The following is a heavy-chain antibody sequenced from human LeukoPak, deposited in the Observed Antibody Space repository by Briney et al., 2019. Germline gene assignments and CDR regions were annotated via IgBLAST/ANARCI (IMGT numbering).Heavy chain of an antibody. J-gene: IGHJ3*02. CDR3: ANTYYDDSSGYSGSFDI. Sequence: PGGCLRLACAVSGFTFSSYGMDSVRPAPGKGLEWEPFIRYDGSNKDYADSVKGRFTISRDNSKNSLYLQMNSLRAEDTAVYYCANTYYDDSSGYSGSFDIWGQGTMVTVSS. CDR2: IRYDGSNK. D-gene: IGHD3-22*01. CDR1: GFTFSSYG. V-gene: IGHV3-30*02.